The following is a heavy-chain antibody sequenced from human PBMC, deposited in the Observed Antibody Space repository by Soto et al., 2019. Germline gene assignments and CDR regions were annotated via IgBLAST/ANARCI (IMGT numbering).Heavy chain of an antibody. Sequence: PSETLSLTCTVSGGSINSYYWSWIRQPPGKGLEWIGYIYYSGTTNYNPSLKSRVTISVGTSENQFSLKLSSVTAADTAVYYCARESFTMVRGLSYYGLVVWGQGTMVTV. CDR3: ARESFTMVRGLSYYGLVV. D-gene: IGHD3-10*01. V-gene: IGHV4-59*01. J-gene: IGHJ6*02. CDR1: GGSINSYY. CDR2: IYYSGTT.